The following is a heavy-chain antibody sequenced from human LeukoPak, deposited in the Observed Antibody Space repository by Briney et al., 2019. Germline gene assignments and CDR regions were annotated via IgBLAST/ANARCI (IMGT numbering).Heavy chain of an antibody. V-gene: IGHV3-11*06. CDR2: ISSSSSYT. CDR1: GFTFSDYY. Sequence: GGSLRLSCAASGFTFSDYYMSWIRQAPGKGLEWVSYISSSSSYTNYADSVKGRFTISRDNAKNSLYLQVNSLRAEDTAVYYCARGYYYDSSGYYYWGQGTLVTVSS. D-gene: IGHD3-22*01. CDR3: ARGYYYDSSGYYY. J-gene: IGHJ4*02.